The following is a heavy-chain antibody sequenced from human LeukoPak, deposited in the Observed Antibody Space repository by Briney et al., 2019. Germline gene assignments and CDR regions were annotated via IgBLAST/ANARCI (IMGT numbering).Heavy chain of an antibody. V-gene: IGHV5-51*01. CDR2: IYTGDSDT. D-gene: IGHD2-21*01. CDR1: GYSSTSYC. J-gene: IGHJ6*04. CDR3: ATSGIGISSGMDV. Sequence: GESLKISCKGSGYSSTSYCIGWLGQMPGKGLEWMGIIYTGDSDTRYSPSFQGQVTISADKSISTAYLQWSSLKASDTAMYYCATSGIGISSGMDVWGKGTTATVSS.